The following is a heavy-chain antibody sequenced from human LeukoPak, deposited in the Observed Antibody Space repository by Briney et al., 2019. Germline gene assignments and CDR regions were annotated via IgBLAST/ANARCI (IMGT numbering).Heavy chain of an antibody. CDR1: GFTFSDYW. V-gene: IGHV3-7*01. Sequence: GGSLRLSCAASGFTFSDYWMSWMRQAPGKGLEWVANIKYDGDEEYYVDSVKGRFTISRDNAKNSLYLQMNSLRAEDTAVYYCASAPYSSSWSYFDYWGQGTLVTVSS. D-gene: IGHD6-13*01. CDR3: ASAPYSSSWSYFDY. J-gene: IGHJ4*02. CDR2: IKYDGDEE.